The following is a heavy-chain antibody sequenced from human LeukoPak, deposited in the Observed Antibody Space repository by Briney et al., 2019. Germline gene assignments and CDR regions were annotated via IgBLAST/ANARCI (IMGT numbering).Heavy chain of an antibody. D-gene: IGHD3-3*02. CDR2: IYTSGST. CDR3: ARDSSHFD. J-gene: IGHJ4*02. CDR1: GGSISSYY. Sequence: PSETLSPTCTVSGGSISSYYWSWIRQPAGKGLEWIGRIYTSGSTDYNPSLKSRVTMSVDTSKNQFSLNLSSVTAADTAVYFCARDSSHFDWGQGTLVTVSS. V-gene: IGHV4-4*07.